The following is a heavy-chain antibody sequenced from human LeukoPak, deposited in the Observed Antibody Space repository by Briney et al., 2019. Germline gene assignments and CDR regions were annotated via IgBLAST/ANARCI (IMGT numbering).Heavy chain of an antibody. D-gene: IGHD3-22*01. J-gene: IGHJ5*02. V-gene: IGHV3-74*01. CDR3: ARVLSGSWDWFDP. CDR2: INTDRSRI. CDR1: GFTFSSYW. Sequence: GGSLRLSCAASGFTFSSYWMHWVRQAPGKGLVWISRINTDRSRITYADSVKGRFTISRDNAMNTVYLQMNSLRAEDTAVYYCARVLSGSWDWFDPWGQGTLVTVSS.